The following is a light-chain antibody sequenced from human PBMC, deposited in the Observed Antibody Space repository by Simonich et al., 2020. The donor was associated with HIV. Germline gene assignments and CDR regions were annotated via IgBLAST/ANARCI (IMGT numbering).Light chain of an antibody. CDR2: RNN. V-gene: IGLV1-44*01. CDR1: SSNIRSNT. CDR3: AAWDDSLSGPV. J-gene: IGLJ3*02. Sequence: QSVLTQPPSASGTPGQRVTISCSGSSSNIRSNTVNWYQQLPGTAPKLLIYRNNQRPSGVPDRFSGSKSDTSASLAISGLRSEDEADYYCAAWDDSLSGPVFGGGTKLTVL.